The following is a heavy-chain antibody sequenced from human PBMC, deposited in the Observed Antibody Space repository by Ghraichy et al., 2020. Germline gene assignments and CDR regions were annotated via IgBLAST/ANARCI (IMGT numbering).Heavy chain of an antibody. CDR3: ARNRSSGPEYNWFDP. D-gene: IGHD3-22*01. V-gene: IGHV3-74*01. Sequence: GGSLRLSCAASGFTFSSYWMHWVRQAPGKGLVWVSRINSDGSSTSYADSVKGRFTISRDNAKNTLYLQMNSLRAEDTAVYYCARNRSSGPEYNWFDPWGQGTLVTVSS. CDR1: GFTFSSYW. CDR2: INSDGSST. J-gene: IGHJ5*02.